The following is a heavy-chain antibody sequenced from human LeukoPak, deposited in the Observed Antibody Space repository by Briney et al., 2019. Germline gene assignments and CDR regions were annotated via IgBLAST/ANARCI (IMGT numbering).Heavy chain of an antibody. CDR3: ARDRGGTMVRGVPDY. Sequence: ASVKVSCKASGGTFSSYAISWVRQAPGQGLEWMGGIIPIFGTANYAQKFQGRVTITTDESTSTAYMELSSLRSEDTAVYYCARDRGGTMVRGVPDYWGQGTLVTVSS. V-gene: IGHV1-69*05. CDR1: GGTFSSYA. CDR2: IIPIFGTA. J-gene: IGHJ4*02. D-gene: IGHD3-10*01.